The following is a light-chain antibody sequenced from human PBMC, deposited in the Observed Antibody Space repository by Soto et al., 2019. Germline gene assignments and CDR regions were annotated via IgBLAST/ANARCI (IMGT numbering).Light chain of an antibody. CDR1: QDISNY. J-gene: IGKJ2*01. Sequence: DIQMTQSPSSLSASVGARVTITCQASQDISNYLNWYQQKPGKAPKLLIDDASNLETGVPSRFSGSGSGTDFTFTISSLQPEDIATYYCQQYDNLPVYTFGQGTKLEIK. CDR3: QQYDNLPVYT. V-gene: IGKV1-33*01. CDR2: DAS.